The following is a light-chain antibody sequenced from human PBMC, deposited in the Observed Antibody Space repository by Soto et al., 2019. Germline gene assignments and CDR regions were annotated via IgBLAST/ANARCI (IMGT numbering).Light chain of an antibody. CDR2: RNN. Sequence: QSVLTQPPSASGTPGQRVTISCSGSSSNIGSNYVYWYQQLPGTAPKLLIYRNNQRPSGVPDRFSGSKSGTSASLAISGLRSEDYADYYCAAWDDSLSGYVFGTGTKVTV. CDR1: SSNIGSNY. J-gene: IGLJ1*01. CDR3: AAWDDSLSGYV. V-gene: IGLV1-47*01.